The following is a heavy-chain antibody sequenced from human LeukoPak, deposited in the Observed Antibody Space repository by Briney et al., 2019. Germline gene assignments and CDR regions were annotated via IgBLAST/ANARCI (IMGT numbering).Heavy chain of an antibody. CDR2: FYKGAMT. CDR1: GGSMSGHY. V-gene: IGHV4-4*09. D-gene: IGHD3-3*01. Sequence: SETLSLTCTVSGGSMSGHYWTWLRQPPGKGLEWIGYFYKGAMTNQNPSLSSRVSMSMDTSKNQLSLTLTSVTAADTAAYYCARPRTILGVVIGRHYIELWGTGTTVTVSS. J-gene: IGHJ6*03. CDR3: ARPRTILGVVIGRHYIEL.